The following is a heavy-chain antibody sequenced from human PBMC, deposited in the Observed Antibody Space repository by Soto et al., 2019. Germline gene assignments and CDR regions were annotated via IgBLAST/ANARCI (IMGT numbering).Heavy chain of an antibody. CDR2: IYWDDDK. CDR1: GFSLSTSGVG. Sequence: QITLKESGPTLVKPTQTLTLTCTFSGFSLSTSGVGVGWIRQPPGKALEWLALIYWDDDKRYSPSLKSRLTITKDTSKNQVVLTMTNMDPVDTATYYCAHRRWGTYYDILTGYQDAFDIWGQGTMVTVSS. J-gene: IGHJ3*02. D-gene: IGHD3-9*01. V-gene: IGHV2-5*02. CDR3: AHRRWGTYYDILTGYQDAFDI.